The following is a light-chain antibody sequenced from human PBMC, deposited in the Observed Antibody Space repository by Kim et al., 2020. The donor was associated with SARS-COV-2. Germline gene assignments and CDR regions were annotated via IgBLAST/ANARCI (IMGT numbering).Light chain of an antibody. Sequence: PATLSLSPGERATLTCRASQSVSSYLDWYQQKPGQAPRLLIYDASNRATGIPARFSGSGSGTDFTLTISSLEPEDFAVYYCQQRGTFGQGTKLEI. J-gene: IGKJ2*01. CDR3: QQRGT. CDR1: QSVSSY. CDR2: DAS. V-gene: IGKV3-11*01.